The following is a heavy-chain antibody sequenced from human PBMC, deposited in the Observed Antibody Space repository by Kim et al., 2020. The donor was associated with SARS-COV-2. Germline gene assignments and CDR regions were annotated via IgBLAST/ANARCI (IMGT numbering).Heavy chain of an antibody. CDR1: GFTFSSYA. Sequence: GGSLRLSCAASGFTFSSYAMSWVRQAPGKGLEWVSAISGSGGSTYYADSVKGRFTISRDNSKNTLYLQMNSLRAEDTAVYYCAKADDVGYCSGGSCYPGYWGQGTLVTVSS. CDR2: ISGSGGST. D-gene: IGHD2-15*01. J-gene: IGHJ4*02. CDR3: AKADDVGYCSGGSCYPGY. V-gene: IGHV3-23*01.